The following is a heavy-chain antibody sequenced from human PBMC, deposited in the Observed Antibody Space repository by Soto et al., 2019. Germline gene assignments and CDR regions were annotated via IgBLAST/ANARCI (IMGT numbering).Heavy chain of an antibody. D-gene: IGHD3-3*01. CDR1: GGSMSPYY. Sequence: QVQLLESGPGLLKPSETLSLTCSVSGGSMSPYYWSWIRQSPRKGLEWIGYIYYSGNTNYNPSLKSRVTISVDTSKEQFSLRLSSVTTADSAVYYCARGVYDYWSGYYAGSGLDVWGPGTTVIVSS. CDR3: ARGVYDYWSGYYAGSGLDV. V-gene: IGHV4-59*01. J-gene: IGHJ6*02. CDR2: IYYSGNT.